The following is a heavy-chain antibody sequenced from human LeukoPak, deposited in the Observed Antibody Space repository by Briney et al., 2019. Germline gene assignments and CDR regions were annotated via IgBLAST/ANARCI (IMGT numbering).Heavy chain of an antibody. Sequence: NPGGSLRLPCAASGFTFSNAWMSWVRQAPGKGLEWVGRIKSKTDGGATHYAAPVKGRFTISRDDSKNTLYLQMNSLKTEDTAVYYCTTEAYYYDSGAIKYFDYWGQGTLVTVSS. V-gene: IGHV3-15*01. CDR3: TTEAYYYDSGAIKYFDY. CDR2: IKSKTDGGAT. CDR1: GFTFSNAW. D-gene: IGHD3-22*01. J-gene: IGHJ4*02.